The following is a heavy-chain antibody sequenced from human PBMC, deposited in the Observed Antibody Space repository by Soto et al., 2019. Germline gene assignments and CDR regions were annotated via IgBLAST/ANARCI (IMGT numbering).Heavy chain of an antibody. CDR1: GYTFTGSS. D-gene: IGHD7-27*01. J-gene: IGHJ4*02. CDR3: ARDLTGDPNY. Sequence: QVQLVQSGAEVKKPGASVNVSCEASGYTFTGSSIHWVRQAPGQGLEWMGYINPSSGDTIFAQKFQGRVTMTRDTSISTAYMELSRVASDDTAVYYCARDLTGDPNYWGQGTLVTVSS. CDR2: INPSSGDT. V-gene: IGHV1-2*02.